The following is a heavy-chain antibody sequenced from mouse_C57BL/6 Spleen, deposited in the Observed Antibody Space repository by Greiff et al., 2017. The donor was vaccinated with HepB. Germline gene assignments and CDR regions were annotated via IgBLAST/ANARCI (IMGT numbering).Heavy chain of an antibody. J-gene: IGHJ1*03. D-gene: IGHD2-10*01. CDR1: GFTFSSYG. CDR2: ISSGGSYT. CDR3: ARPYYGNYEGWYFDV. V-gene: IGHV5-6*01. Sequence: EVQLVESGGDLVKPGGSLKLSCAASGFTFSSYGMSWVRQTPDKRLEWVATISSGGSYTYYPDSVKGRFTISRDNAKNTLYLQMSSLKTEDTAMYYCARPYYGNYEGWYFDVWGTGTTVTVSS.